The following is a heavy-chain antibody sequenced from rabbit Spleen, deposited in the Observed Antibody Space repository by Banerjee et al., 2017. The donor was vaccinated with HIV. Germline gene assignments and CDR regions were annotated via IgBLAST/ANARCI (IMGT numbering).Heavy chain of an antibody. V-gene: IGHV1S45*01. CDR2: IKTGSSGNT. J-gene: IGHJ4*01. CDR3: VRDPYSIYMRNL. Sequence: QEQLVESGGGLVQPEGSLTLTCTASGFSFSSTYYMCWVRQAPGKGLEWIGCIKTGSSGNTYYASWAKGRFTISKTSSTTVTLQMTSLTAADTATYFCVRDPYSIYMRNLWGPGTLVTVS. D-gene: IGHD1-1*01. CDR1: GFSFSSTYY.